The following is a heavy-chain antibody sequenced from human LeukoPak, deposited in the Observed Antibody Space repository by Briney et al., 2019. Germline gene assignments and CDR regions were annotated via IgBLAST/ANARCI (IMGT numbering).Heavy chain of an antibody. V-gene: IGHV4-59*01. CDR1: GGSISSYY. D-gene: IGHD2-2*01. Sequence: SETLSLTCAVYGGSISSYYWSWIRQPPGKGLEWIGYIYYNGSTNYNPSLKSRVTISVDTSKNQFSLKLSSVTAADTAVYYCARGEMDCSSTSCYVYYFDYWGQGTLVTVSS. J-gene: IGHJ4*02. CDR3: ARGEMDCSSTSCYVYYFDY. CDR2: IYYNGST.